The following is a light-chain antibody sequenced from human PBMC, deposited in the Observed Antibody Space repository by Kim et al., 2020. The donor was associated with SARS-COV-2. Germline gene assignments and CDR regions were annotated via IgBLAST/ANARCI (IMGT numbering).Light chain of an antibody. V-gene: IGKV3-11*01. CDR1: QSVGKF. CDR3: QQRSDWPIT. J-gene: IGKJ5*01. Sequence: ETVLTQSPAALSLSPGERVTLSCRASQSVGKFLAWYQQKPGQVPRLLMYDASSRATGIPARFSGIGSGTDFTLTISSLEPEDFAVYYCQQRSDWPITFGQGTRLEIK. CDR2: DAS.